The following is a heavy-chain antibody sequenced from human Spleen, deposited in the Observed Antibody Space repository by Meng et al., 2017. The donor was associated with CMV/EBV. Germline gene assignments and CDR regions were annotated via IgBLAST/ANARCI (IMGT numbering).Heavy chain of an antibody. D-gene: IGHD5-12*01. Sequence: GGSLRLSCVVSGLTFSTYSINRVRQAPGKGLEWVSSISSSTYIYYADSVKGRFTISRDNAKNTLYLQMNSLTSEDTAVYYCAKGSTGYEWGQGVLVTVSS. CDR2: ISSSTYI. CDR3: AKGSTGYE. V-gene: IGHV3-21*01. J-gene: IGHJ4*02. CDR1: GLTFSTYS.